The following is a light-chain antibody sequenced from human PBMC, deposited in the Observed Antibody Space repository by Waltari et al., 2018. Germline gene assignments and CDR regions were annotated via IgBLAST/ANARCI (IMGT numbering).Light chain of an antibody. Sequence: QSALTQPASVSGSPGQSITISCTGTSSDVGGYKYVSWYQQHPGKAPKLIIYDVNNRPSVVSKRFSGSKSANTASLTISGLQAEDEADYYCNSFTLGTALLVFGGGTKLTVL. CDR1: SSDVGGYKY. V-gene: IGLV2-14*03. CDR2: DVN. CDR3: NSFTLGTALLV. J-gene: IGLJ2*01.